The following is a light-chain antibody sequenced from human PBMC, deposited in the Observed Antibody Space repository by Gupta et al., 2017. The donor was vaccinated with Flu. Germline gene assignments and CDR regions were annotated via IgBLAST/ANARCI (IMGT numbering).Light chain of an antibody. CDR3: QQDNAWLS. Sequence: EIVMTQSPATLSVSPGERTTLSCRASQSVSNNLAWYQQKPGQAPRLIIYGASNRAAGSPDRFSGSGYEKVFTLSSSRRQYEDFAFYYAQQDNAWLSFGGGTKVEIK. V-gene: IGKV3-15*01. J-gene: IGKJ4*01. CDR2: GAS. CDR1: QSVSNN.